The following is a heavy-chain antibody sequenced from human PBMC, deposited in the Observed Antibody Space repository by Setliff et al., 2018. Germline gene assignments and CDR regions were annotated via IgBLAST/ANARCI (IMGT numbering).Heavy chain of an antibody. CDR2: IRQDGSQK. D-gene: IGHD2-15*01. V-gene: IGHV3-7*01. CDR3: ARTCSGSGCYAGLES. Sequence: GGSLRLSCAASGFSFNLFWMSWVRQAPGKGLEWVATIRQDGSQKFYADSVKGRFTISRDNSKNTLYLQMNSLRPEDTAVYYCARTCSGSGCYAGLESWGQGTPVTVSS. CDR1: GFSFNLFW. J-gene: IGHJ4*02.